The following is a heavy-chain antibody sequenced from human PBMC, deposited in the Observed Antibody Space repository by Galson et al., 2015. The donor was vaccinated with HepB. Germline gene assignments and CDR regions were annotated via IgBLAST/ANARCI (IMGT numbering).Heavy chain of an antibody. J-gene: IGHJ4*02. V-gene: IGHV3-30*03. CDR3: ARDSPYYYDSSGDTY. D-gene: IGHD3-22*01. Sequence: SLRLSCAASGFTFSSYSMNWVRQAPGKGLEWVAVISYDGSNKYYADSVKGRFTISRDNSKNTLYLQMNSLRAEDTAVYYCARDSPYYYDSSGDTYWGQGTLVTVSS. CDR1: GFTFSSYS. CDR2: ISYDGSNK.